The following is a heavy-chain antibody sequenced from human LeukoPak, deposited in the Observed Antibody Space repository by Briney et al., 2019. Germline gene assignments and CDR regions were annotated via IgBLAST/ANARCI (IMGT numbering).Heavy chain of an antibody. CDR3: ARDPRNMGLDP. J-gene: IGHJ5*02. V-gene: IGHV3-74*01. CDR2: INSDGSSL. D-gene: IGHD1-14*01. CDR1: GFTFSGYW. Sequence: PGGSLGLSCAASGFTFSGYWMHWVRQAPGKGLVWVSRINSDGSSLHYADSVKGRFTISRDNAKNTLYLQMNSLGAEDTAVYYCARDPRNMGLDPWGQGTLVTVSS.